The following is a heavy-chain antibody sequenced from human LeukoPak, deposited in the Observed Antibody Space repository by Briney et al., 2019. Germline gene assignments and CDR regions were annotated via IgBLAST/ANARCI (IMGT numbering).Heavy chain of an antibody. CDR1: GFTFSSYA. D-gene: IGHD2-21*02. V-gene: IGHV3-23*01. J-gene: IGHJ4*02. CDR3: AKDGGRVVTARNFDY. CDR2: ISGSGGST. Sequence: GGSLRLSCAASGFTFSSYAMSWVRQAPGKGLDWVSAISGSGGSTYYADSVKGRFTISRDNSKNTLYLQMSSLRAEDTAVYYCAKDGGRVVTARNFDYWGQGTLVTVSS.